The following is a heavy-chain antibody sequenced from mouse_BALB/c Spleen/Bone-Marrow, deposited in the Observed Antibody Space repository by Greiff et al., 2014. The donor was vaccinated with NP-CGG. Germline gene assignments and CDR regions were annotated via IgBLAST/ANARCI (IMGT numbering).Heavy chain of an antibody. CDR3: ARDHFDH. V-gene: IGHV1-9*01. J-gene: IGHJ2*01. CDR2: ILPGSVTT. Sequence: QVQLQQSGAELMEPGASVKISCKATGYTFSSYWIEWIKQRPGHGLEWIGEILPGSVTTNYNGRFKGKATFTADTSSNTAYMQLGSLTSEDSAVYYCARDHFDHWGPGTTLTVSS. CDR1: GYTFSSYW.